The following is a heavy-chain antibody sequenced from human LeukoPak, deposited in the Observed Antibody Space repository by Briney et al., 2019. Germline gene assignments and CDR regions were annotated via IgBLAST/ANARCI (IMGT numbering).Heavy chain of an antibody. V-gene: IGHV3-33*01. Sequence: PGGSLRLSCAASGFTFTRYAMHWVRQAPGKGLEWLAGILSDGTNKYYADSVKGRFTIPRDNSKNTLYLQMNRLRAEDTAVYYWARAISASYFSLWGQGTLVTVSS. CDR3: ARAISASYFSL. CDR2: ILSDGTNK. J-gene: IGHJ4*02. D-gene: IGHD1-26*01. CDR1: GFTFTRYA.